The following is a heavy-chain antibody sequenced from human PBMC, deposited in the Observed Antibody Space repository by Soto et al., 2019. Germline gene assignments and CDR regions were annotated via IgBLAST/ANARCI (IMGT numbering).Heavy chain of an antibody. CDR3: AQERYSDASGLFDY. V-gene: IGHV3-23*01. CDR1: GFTFSSHA. Sequence: EVPLLESGGGLVQPGGSLRLSCAASGFTFSSHAMSWVRQAPGKGLEWVSSISGSGGTTYYADSVKGRFTISRDNSKNTLYLQVNSLADEDTAVYSCAQERYSDASGLFDYWGQGTLVTVSS. D-gene: IGHD3-22*01. J-gene: IGHJ4*02. CDR2: ISGSGGTT.